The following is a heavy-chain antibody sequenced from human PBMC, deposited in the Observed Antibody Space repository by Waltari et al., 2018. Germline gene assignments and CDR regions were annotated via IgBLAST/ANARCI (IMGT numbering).Heavy chain of an antibody. CDR2: IKDGGTT. D-gene: IGHD2-21*01. J-gene: IGHJ4*02. Sequence: EVQVVESGGDLVQPGGSLRLSCAVSGFTVSTNHMNWVRQAQGKGLEWVSVIKDGGTTSYADSVRGRITVSRDNSRNTVYLQMNSLRSEDTAVYYCARDVGGDGYSLYDFWGQGTLVTVSS. CDR1: GFTVSTNH. CDR3: ARDVGGDGYSLYDF. V-gene: IGHV3-66*02.